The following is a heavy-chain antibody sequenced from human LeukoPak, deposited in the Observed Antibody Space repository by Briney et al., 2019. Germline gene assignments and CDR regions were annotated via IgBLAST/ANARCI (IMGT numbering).Heavy chain of an antibody. D-gene: IGHD5-18*01. CDR1: GYRFTELS. Sequence: ASVKVSCKVSGYRFTELSRHWVRQAPGKGREWLGGFDLVHGDTIYAQKFQGRVTMTEDTSTDASYVELSSLGSEDTAVYFCTAGRAYSLLDFWGQGTLVIVSS. V-gene: IGHV1-24*01. J-gene: IGHJ4*02. CDR2: FDLVHGDT. CDR3: TAGRAYSLLDF.